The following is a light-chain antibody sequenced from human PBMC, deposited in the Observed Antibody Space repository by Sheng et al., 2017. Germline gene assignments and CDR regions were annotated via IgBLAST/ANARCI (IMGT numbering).Light chain of an antibody. V-gene: IGLV2-23*02. CDR1: TSDVGSYNF. CDR2: EVD. J-gene: IGLJ3*02. Sequence: QSALTQPASVSGSPGQSITISCTGSTSDVGSYNFVSWYQQHPGKAPNLLIYEVDKRPSGISNRFSGSKSGNTASLTISGLQAEDEADYFCCAYAGRSTLVFGGGTEADRP. CDR3: CAYAGRSTLV.